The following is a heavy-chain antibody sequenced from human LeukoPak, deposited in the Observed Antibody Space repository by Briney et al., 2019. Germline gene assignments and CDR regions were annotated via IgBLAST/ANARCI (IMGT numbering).Heavy chain of an antibody. J-gene: IGHJ5*02. V-gene: IGHV1-46*01. CDR1: GYTFASYY. CDR3: ARDGKFNGAVAGSACYWFAP. CDR2: INPSGGST. D-gene: IGHD6-13*01. Sequence: ASVKVSCKASGYTFASYYMHWVRQAPGQGLEWMGIINPSGGSTSYAQKFQGRVTMTRDTSTSTVYMELSSLRSEDTAAYYCARDGKFNGAVAGSACYWFAPWGQGTLVTVSS.